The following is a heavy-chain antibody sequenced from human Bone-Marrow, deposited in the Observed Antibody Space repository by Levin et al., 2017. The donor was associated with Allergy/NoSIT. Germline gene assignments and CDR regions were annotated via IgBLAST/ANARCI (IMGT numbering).Heavy chain of an antibody. CDR3: AKGYSSGWYDWYFDL. J-gene: IGHJ2*01. CDR1: GFTFSNYA. V-gene: IGHV3-23*01. CDR2: ISRSGQST. Sequence: SCAVSGFTFSNYAMGWVRQAPGKGLDWVAAISRSGQSTYYADSVRGRFTISRDNSKNRVYLQLNGLIAEDTAVYFCAKGYSSGWYDWYFDLWGRGTLVTVSA. D-gene: IGHD6-19*01.